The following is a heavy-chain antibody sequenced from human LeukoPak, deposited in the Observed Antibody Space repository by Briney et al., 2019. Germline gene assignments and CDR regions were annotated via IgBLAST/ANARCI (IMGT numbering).Heavy chain of an antibody. Sequence: PGGSLRLSCAASGFTFSNAWMSWVRQAPGKGLEWVGRIKSKTDGGTTDYAAPVKGRFTISRDDSKNTLYLQMNGLKTEDTAVYYCTTLPWQWPRYYFDYWGQGTLVTVSS. CDR2: IKSKTDGGTT. D-gene: IGHD6-19*01. CDR3: TTLPWQWPRYYFDY. J-gene: IGHJ4*02. CDR1: GFTFSNAW. V-gene: IGHV3-15*01.